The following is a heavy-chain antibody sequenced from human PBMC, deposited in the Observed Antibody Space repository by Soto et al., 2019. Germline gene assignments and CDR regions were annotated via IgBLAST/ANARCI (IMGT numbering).Heavy chain of an antibody. V-gene: IGHV4-34*01. J-gene: IGHJ5*02. CDR3: ARVRLYYYGSGTGWFDP. Sequence: QVQLQQWGAGLLKPSETLSLTCAVYGGSFSGYYWSWIRQPPGKGLEWIGEINHSGSTNYNPSLKSRVTVSVDTSKNQFSLKLSSVTAADTAVYYCARVRLYYYGSGTGWFDPWGQGTLVTVSS. D-gene: IGHD3-10*01. CDR2: INHSGST. CDR1: GGSFSGYY.